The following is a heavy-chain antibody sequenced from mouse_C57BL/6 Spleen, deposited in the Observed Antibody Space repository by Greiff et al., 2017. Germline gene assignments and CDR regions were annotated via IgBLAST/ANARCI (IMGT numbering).Heavy chain of an antibody. Sequence: EVKLVESGEGLVKPGGSLKLSCAASGFTFSSYAMSWVRQTPEKRLEWVAYISSGGDYIYYADTVKGRFTISRDNARNTLYLQMSSLKSEDTAMYYCTRVDGYYRAMDYWGQGTSVTVAS. J-gene: IGHJ4*01. D-gene: IGHD2-3*01. CDR3: TRVDGYYRAMDY. CDR2: ISSGGDYI. V-gene: IGHV5-9-1*02. CDR1: GFTFSSYA.